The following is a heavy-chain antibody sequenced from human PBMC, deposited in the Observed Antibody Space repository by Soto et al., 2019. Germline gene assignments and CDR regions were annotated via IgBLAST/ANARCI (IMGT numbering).Heavy chain of an antibody. Sequence: QVQLQESGPGLVKPSETLSLTCTVSGGSISSYYWSWIRQPPGKGLEWTGYIYYSGSTNYNPSLKSRVTIPVDTSKTQFSLKLSSVPSADTVVYYCARRYAGNFDYWGQGTLVTVSS. CDR2: IYYSGST. CDR1: GGSISSYY. V-gene: IGHV4-59*01. J-gene: IGHJ4*02. D-gene: IGHD2-8*01. CDR3: ARRYAGNFDY.